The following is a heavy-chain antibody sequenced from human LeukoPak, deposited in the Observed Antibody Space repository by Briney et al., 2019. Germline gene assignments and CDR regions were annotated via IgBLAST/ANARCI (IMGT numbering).Heavy chain of an antibody. V-gene: IGHV1-18*01. CDR2: ISAYNGNT. Sequence: ASVKVSCKASGYTFTSYGISWVRQAPGQGLEWMGWISAYNGNTNYAQKLQGRVTMTTDTSTSKAYMELRSLRSDDTAVYYCARAVYYDSSGQYYFDYWGQGTLVTVSS. J-gene: IGHJ4*02. CDR1: GYTFTSYG. D-gene: IGHD3-22*01. CDR3: ARAVYYDSSGQYYFDY.